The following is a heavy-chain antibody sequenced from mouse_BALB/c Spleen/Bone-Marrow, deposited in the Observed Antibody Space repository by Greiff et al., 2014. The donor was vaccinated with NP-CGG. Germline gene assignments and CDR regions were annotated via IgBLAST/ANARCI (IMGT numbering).Heavy chain of an antibody. CDR3: ARGGDDFSLDY. CDR1: GYAFTDRW. J-gene: IGHJ4*01. Sequence: VQLQQSGTELVMPGASVKVSCKASGYAFTDRWIHWVKQRPGQGLEWIGAIDTSDSYTNYNQKFKGKATLTVDESSSTAYIHLSSLTSEDSAVYYCARGGDDFSLDYWGQRTSVTVSS. V-gene: IGHV1-69*01. D-gene: IGHD2-4*01. CDR2: IDTSDSYT.